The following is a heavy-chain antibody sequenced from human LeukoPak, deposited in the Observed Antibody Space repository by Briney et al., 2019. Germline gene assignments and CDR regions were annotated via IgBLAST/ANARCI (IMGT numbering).Heavy chain of an antibody. D-gene: IGHD3-10*01. CDR1: GGTFSSYT. Sequence: SVKVSCKASGGTFSSYTISWVRQAPGQGLEWMGRIIPILGIANYAQKFQGRVTITADKSTSTAYMKLSSLRSEDTAVYYCAILWFGEFPFDYWGQGTLVTVSS. J-gene: IGHJ4*02. V-gene: IGHV1-69*02. CDR2: IIPILGIA. CDR3: AILWFGEFPFDY.